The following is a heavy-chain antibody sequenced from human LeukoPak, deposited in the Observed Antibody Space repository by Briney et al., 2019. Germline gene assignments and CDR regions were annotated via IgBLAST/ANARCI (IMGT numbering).Heavy chain of an antibody. CDR2: VNHSGST. V-gene: IGHV4-34*01. CDR1: GGSFSGYY. J-gene: IGHJ3*02. Sequence: SETLSLTCAVYGGSFSGYYWSWIRQPPGKGLEWIGEVNHSGSTNYTPSLKSRVTISLDTSKNQFSLKLSSVTAADTAVYYCARASITRVAFDIWGQGTMVTVSS. D-gene: IGHD3-10*01. CDR3: ARASITRVAFDI.